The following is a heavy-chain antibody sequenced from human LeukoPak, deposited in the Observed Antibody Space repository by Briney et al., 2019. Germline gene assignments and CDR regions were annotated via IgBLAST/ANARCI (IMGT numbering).Heavy chain of an antibody. D-gene: IGHD2-2*01. CDR1: GGSISSYY. Sequence: PSETLSLTCTVSGGSISSYYWSWIRQPPGKGLEWIGYIYYSGSTNYNPSLKSRVTISVDTSKNQFSLKLSSVTAADTAVYYCARLARYCSSTSCSSFDYWGQGTLVTVSS. CDR2: IYYSGST. CDR3: ARLARYCSSTSCSSFDY. J-gene: IGHJ4*02. V-gene: IGHV4-59*08.